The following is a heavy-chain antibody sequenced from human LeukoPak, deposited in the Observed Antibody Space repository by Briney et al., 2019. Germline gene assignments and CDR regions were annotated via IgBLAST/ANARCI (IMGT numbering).Heavy chain of an antibody. D-gene: IGHD4-17*01. CDR1: RGTFSSYA. CDR3: ARARVARDYALHTFDY. Sequence: ASVKVSCKASRGTFSSYAISWVRQAPGQGLEWMGGIIPIFGTANYAQKFQGRVTITTDESTSTAYMELSSLRSEDTAVYYCARARVARDYALHTFDYWGQGTLVTVSS. V-gene: IGHV1-69*05. CDR2: IIPIFGTA. J-gene: IGHJ4*02.